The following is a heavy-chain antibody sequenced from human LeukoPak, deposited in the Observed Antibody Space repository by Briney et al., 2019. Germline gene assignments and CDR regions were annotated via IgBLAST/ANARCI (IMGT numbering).Heavy chain of an antibody. V-gene: IGHV4-59*12. CDR1: GGSISSYY. J-gene: IGHJ6*03. Sequence: SETLSLTCTVSGGSISSYYWSWIRQPPGKGLEWIGYIYYSGSTNYNPSLKSRVTISVDTSKNQFSLKLSSVTAADTAVYYCARGALAAAGKYYYMDVWGKGTTVTVSS. CDR3: ARGALAAAGKYYYMDV. CDR2: IYYSGST. D-gene: IGHD6-13*01.